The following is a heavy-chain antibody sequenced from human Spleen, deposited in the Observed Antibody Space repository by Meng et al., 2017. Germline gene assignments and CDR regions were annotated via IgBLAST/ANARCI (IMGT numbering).Heavy chain of an antibody. V-gene: IGHV2-70*01. CDR3: ARIPGVKGVLPSSYYYGMDV. CDR1: GFSLSTSGMC. D-gene: IGHD3-10*01. J-gene: IGHJ6*02. Sequence: SGPTLVKPTQTLTLTCTFSGFSLSTSGMCVSWIRQPPGKALEWLALIDWDDDKYYSTSLKTRLTISKDTSKNQVVLTMTNMDPVDTATYYCARIPGVKGVLPSSYYYGMDVWGQGTTVTVSS. CDR2: IDWDDDK.